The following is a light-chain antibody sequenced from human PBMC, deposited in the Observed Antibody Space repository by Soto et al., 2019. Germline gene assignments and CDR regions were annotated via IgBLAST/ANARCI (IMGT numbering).Light chain of an antibody. Sequence: EIVLTQSPATLSLSPGERATLSCRASQSVSSYLAWYQQKPGQAPRLLIYDASNRATGIPARFSGSGSGTDFTLTISRLEPEDFAVYYCQQRRNWPRTFGQRTKPETK. CDR2: DAS. CDR1: QSVSSY. J-gene: IGKJ2*01. V-gene: IGKV3-11*01. CDR3: QQRRNWPRT.